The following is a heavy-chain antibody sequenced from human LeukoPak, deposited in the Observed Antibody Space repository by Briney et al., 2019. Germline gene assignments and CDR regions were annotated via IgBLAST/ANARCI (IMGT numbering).Heavy chain of an antibody. D-gene: IGHD6-13*01. Sequence: KPSETLSLTCTVSGGSISNYYWTWIRQPPGEGLEWIGYIYYSGSTDYNPSLKSRVTISVDTSKNQFSLKLSSVTAADTAVYYCARGRRSSSWYRYNWFDPWGQGTLVTVSS. CDR2: IYYSGST. V-gene: IGHV4-59*12. CDR3: ARGRRSSSWYRYNWFDP. CDR1: GGSISNYY. J-gene: IGHJ5*02.